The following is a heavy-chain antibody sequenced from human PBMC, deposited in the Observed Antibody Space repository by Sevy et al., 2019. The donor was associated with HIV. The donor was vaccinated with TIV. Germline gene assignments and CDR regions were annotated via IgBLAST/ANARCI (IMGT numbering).Heavy chain of an antibody. CDR3: SAVYTTSQYLRTHFFDY. Sequence: GGSLRLSCAASGFTFSTAWMTWGRQAPGKGLEWVGRIYSKTDCGSTEHAASVRGRFVISRNDFEDTVYLQMNSLKIEDTAVYYCSAVYTTSQYLRTHFFDYWGQGALVTVSS. CDR2: IYSKTDCGST. CDR1: GFTFSTAW. J-gene: IGHJ4*02. D-gene: IGHD2-2*01. V-gene: IGHV3-15*01.